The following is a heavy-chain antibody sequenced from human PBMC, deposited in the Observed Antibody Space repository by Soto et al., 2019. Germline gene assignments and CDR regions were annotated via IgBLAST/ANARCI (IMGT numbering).Heavy chain of an antibody. V-gene: IGHV3-23*01. J-gene: IGHJ5*02. D-gene: IGHD4-17*01. CDR1: GFTFSSYA. CDR2: ISGSGGST. CDR3: AKEDYGDYDQGWFDP. Sequence: EVPLLESGGGLVQPGESLRLSCAASGFTFSSYAMRWVRQAPGKGLEWVSAISGSGGSTYYADSVKGRLTISRDNSKNTLYLQMNSLRAEDTAVYYCAKEDYGDYDQGWFDPWGQGTLVTVSS.